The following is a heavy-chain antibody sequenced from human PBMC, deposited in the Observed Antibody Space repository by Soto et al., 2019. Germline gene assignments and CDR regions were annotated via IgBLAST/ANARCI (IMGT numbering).Heavy chain of an antibody. V-gene: IGHV1-69*10. D-gene: IGHD5-18*01. CDR3: ARDPRYGYGDPPHRGMGV. Sequence: SVKVSCKVSGGSFSSYAFNWVRQAPGQGLEWMGGIIPLLDTTNYAQNLQDRVTITADKSTYTVYMELSSLRSEDTALYYCARDPRYGYGDPPHRGMGVWGRGTTVTVSS. CDR2: IIPLLDTT. J-gene: IGHJ6*02. CDR1: GGSFSSYA.